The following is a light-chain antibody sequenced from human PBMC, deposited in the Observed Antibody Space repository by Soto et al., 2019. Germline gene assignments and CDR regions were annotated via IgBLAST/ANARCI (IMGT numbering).Light chain of an antibody. J-gene: IGKJ1*01. CDR1: QSVSSY. Sequence: ELALTQSPGTLSLSPGERATLSYRASQSVSSYLAWYQQKPGQAPRLLIYGASSRATGIPDRFSGSGSGTDFTLTISRLEPEDFAVYYCQQFGSSPRTFGQGTKVDI. V-gene: IGKV3-20*01. CDR3: QQFGSSPRT. CDR2: GAS.